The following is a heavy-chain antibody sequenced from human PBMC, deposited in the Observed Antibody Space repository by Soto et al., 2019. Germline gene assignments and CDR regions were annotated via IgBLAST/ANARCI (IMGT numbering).Heavy chain of an antibody. CDR2: INPNSGGT. V-gene: IGHV1-2*02. D-gene: IGHD3-10*01. J-gene: IGHJ6*02. CDR3: ARDRPPHYGPLYYYYGMDV. CDR1: GYTVTNYG. Sequence: SVKVSCKSSGYTVTNYGISWVRQAPGQVLDWMGWINPNSGGTNYAQKFQGRVTMTRDTSISTAYMELSRLRSDDTAVYYCARDRPPHYGPLYYYYGMDVWRQGTTVTVCS.